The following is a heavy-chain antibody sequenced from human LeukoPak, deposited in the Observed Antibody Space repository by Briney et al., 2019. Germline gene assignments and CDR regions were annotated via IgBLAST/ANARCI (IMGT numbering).Heavy chain of an antibody. CDR3: TRGRILSGSSEGLEGY. Sequence: ASVKVSCKASGGTFSSYAISWVRQAPGQGLEWMGWINPNSGDTDYAQKFQGRVTMTRDTSISTAYMDLSSLRSDDTAVYFCTRGRILSGSSEGLEGYWGQGTLVTVSS. D-gene: IGHD5-12*01. J-gene: IGHJ4*02. V-gene: IGHV1-2*02. CDR2: INPNSGDT. CDR1: GGTFSSYA.